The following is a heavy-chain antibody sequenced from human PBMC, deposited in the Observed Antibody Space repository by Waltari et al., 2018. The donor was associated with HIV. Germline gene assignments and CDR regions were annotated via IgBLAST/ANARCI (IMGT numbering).Heavy chain of an antibody. V-gene: IGHV4-39*01. D-gene: IGHD6-19*01. CDR3: VRQEGIAVAAVMYYCDY. J-gene: IGHJ4*02. Sequence: QLQLQESGPGLVKPSETLSLNCTVSGGSISTSSYYWGWIRQPPGKGLEWIGSVYYSGRTYYNPALKRRVTISADTSKNQFSLRLSSVTAADTAVYYCVRQEGIAVAAVMYYCDYWGQGTLVTVSS. CDR2: VYYSGRT. CDR1: GGSISTSSYY.